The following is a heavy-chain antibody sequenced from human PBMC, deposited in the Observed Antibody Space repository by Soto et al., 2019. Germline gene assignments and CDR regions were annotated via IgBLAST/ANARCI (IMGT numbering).Heavy chain of an antibody. J-gene: IGHJ6*03. Sequence: SVKVSCKASGGTFSSYTISWVRQAPGQGLEWMGRIIPILGIANYAQKFQGRVTITADKSTSTAYMELSSLRSEDTAVYYCARARAAAGTGYYYYMDVWGKGTTVTVYS. CDR3: ARARAAAGTGYYYYMDV. CDR1: GGTFSSYT. V-gene: IGHV1-69*02. D-gene: IGHD6-13*01. CDR2: IIPILGIA.